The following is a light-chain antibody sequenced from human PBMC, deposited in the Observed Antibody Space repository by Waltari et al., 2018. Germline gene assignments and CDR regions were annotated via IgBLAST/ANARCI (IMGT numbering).Light chain of an antibody. Sequence: QSALTQPASVSGSPGQSITISCTGTSSDVGTYDPVPWYQQHPGKAPKLMIYDVTKRPSGIANRFSGSKSGNTASLTISGLQAEDEADYYCSSYTTSSTVYVFGTGTKVTVL. J-gene: IGLJ1*01. CDR1: SSDVGTYDP. CDR2: DVT. V-gene: IGLV2-14*03. CDR3: SSYTTSSTVYV.